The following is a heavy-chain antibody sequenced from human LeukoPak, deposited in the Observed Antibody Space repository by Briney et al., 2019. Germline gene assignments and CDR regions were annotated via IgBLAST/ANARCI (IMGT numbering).Heavy chain of an antibody. J-gene: IGHJ5*02. V-gene: IGHV4-30-4*01. CDR3: ARAGYYYTNGWFDP. CDR1: GGSINSGDYY. CDR2: IYYSGST. D-gene: IGHD3-22*01. Sequence: SQTLSLTCTVSGGSINSGDYYWSWIRQPPGKGLEWIGYIYYSGSTYYNPSPKSRVTISLDTSRNQFSLKLNSVTAADTAVYYCARAGYYYTNGWFDPWGQGTLVTASS.